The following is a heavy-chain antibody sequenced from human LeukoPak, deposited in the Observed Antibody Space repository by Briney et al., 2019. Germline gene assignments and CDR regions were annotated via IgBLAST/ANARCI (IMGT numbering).Heavy chain of an antibody. Sequence: PGGSLRLSCVASGLTFTNAWMSWVRQAPGKGLEWVGRIKRKSDGGTTDYATPVKGRFTISRDDSKNTLYLQMNSLKTEDTAVYYCTSGAMLVSWGQGTLVTVSS. CDR3: TSGAMLVS. J-gene: IGHJ5*02. CDR1: GLTFTNAW. CDR2: IKRKSDGGTT. D-gene: IGHD3-22*01. V-gene: IGHV3-15*01.